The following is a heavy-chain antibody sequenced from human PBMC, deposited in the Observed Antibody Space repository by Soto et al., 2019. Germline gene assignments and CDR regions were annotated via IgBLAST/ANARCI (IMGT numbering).Heavy chain of an antibody. D-gene: IGHD4-17*01. Sequence: SETLSLTCTVSGGSISSYYWSWIRQPPGKGLEWIGYIYYSGSTNYNPSLKSRVTISVDTSKNQFSLKLSSVTAADTAVYYCAGMDYASVFQHWGQGTLVTVSS. CDR3: AGMDYASVFQH. CDR2: IYYSGST. J-gene: IGHJ1*01. CDR1: GGSISSYY. V-gene: IGHV4-59*08.